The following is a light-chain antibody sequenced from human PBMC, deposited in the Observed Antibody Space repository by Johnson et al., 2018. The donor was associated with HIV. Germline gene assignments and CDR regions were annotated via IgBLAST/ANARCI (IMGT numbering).Light chain of an antibody. Sequence: QSVLTQPPSVSAAPGQKVTISCSGSSCDIGNNYVSCHQQLPGTAPKLLIYDNNKRPSGIPDRISGSKSGTSATLGITGLQTGDEADYYCGTWDTRLSGGNVFGT. V-gene: IGLV1-51*01. CDR2: DNN. CDR1: SCDIGNNY. CDR3: GTWDTRLSGGNV. J-gene: IGLJ1*01.